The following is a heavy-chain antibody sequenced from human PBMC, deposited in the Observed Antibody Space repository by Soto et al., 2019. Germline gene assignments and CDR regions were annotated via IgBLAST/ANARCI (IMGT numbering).Heavy chain of an antibody. CDR3: AKDPLATRYFDY. D-gene: IGHD5-12*01. CDR2: ISGSGGST. V-gene: IGHV3-23*01. J-gene: IGHJ4*02. CDR1: GFTFSSYA. Sequence: PGGSLRLSCAASGFTFSSYAMSWVRQAPGKGLEWVSAISGSGGSTYYADSVKGRSTISRDKSKNTLYLQMNSLRAEDTAVYYCAKDPLATRYFDYWGQGTLVTVSS.